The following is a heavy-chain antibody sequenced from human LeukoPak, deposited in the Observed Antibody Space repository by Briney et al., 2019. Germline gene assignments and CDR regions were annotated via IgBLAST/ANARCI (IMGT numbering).Heavy chain of an antibody. V-gene: IGHV4-4*02. D-gene: IGHD6-13*01. Sequence: PSETLSLTCAVSGGSISSSNWWSWVRQPPGKGLEWIGEIYHSGSTNYNPSLKSRVTISVDKSKNQFSLKLSSVTAADTAVYYCARVGQAAAGTIDGGTGDYWGQGTLVTVSS. CDR1: GGSISSSNW. J-gene: IGHJ4*02. CDR3: ARVGQAAAGTIDGGTGDY. CDR2: IYHSGST.